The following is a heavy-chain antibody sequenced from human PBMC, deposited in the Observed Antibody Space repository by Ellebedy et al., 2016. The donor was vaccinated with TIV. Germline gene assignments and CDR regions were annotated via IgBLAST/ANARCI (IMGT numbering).Heavy chain of an antibody. Sequence: GGSLRLXCSASGFTFDDYAMHWVRQDPGKGLERVSGISWRGYYIGYADSVRGRFTIARGNAKNSLYLQMNSLRIEDTAVYYCTKDLLRGIWGGSGRDYWGQGTLVTVSS. V-gene: IGHV3-9*01. CDR2: ISWRGYYI. J-gene: IGHJ4*02. D-gene: IGHD7-27*01. CDR3: TKDLLRGIWGGSGRDY. CDR1: GFTFDDYA.